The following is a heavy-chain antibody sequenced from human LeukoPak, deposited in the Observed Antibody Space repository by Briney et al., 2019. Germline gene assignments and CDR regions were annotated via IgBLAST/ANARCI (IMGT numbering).Heavy chain of an antibody. D-gene: IGHD3-3*01. CDR2: MNPNSGNT. CDR1: GYTFTSYD. V-gene: IGHV1-8*01. CDR3: ARGRAYYDFWSGYYFLDY. Sequence: ASVKVSCKASGYTFTSYDINWVRQATGQGLEWMGWMNPNSGNTGYAQKFQGRVTMTRNTSVSTAYMELSSLRSEDTAVYYCARGRAYYDFWSGYYFLDYWGQGTLVTVSS. J-gene: IGHJ4*02.